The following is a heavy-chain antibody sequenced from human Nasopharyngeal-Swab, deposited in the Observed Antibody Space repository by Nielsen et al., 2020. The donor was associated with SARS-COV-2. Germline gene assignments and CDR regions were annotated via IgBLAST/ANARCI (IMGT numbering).Heavy chain of an antibody. D-gene: IGHD6-19*01. V-gene: IGHV3-23*01. CDR2: ISGGGGNT. Sequence: GEAMKISCAASGFTFSSYAMNWVRQAPGKGLEWVSGISGGGGNTYCADSVKGRFTVSRTNSKNTLYLQMNSLRAEDTAIYYCAKVFTYGGSGWSLGVDYWGQGTLVTVSS. CDR3: AKVFTYGGSGWSLGVDY. CDR1: GFTFSSYA. J-gene: IGHJ4*02.